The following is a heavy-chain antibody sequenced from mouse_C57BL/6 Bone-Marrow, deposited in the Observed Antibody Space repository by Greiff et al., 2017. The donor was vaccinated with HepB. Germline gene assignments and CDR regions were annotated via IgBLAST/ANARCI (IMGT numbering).Heavy chain of an antibody. CDR3: ARDAPLGSRFAY. Sequence: EVKLMESGGGLVQSGRSLRLSCATSGFTFSDFYMEWVRQAPGKGLEWIAASRNKANDYTTEYSASVKGRFIVSRDTSQSILYLQMNALRAADTAIYYCARDAPLGSRFAYWGQGTLVTVSA. CDR1: GFTFSDFY. V-gene: IGHV7-1*01. D-gene: IGHD1-1*01. CDR2: SRNKANDYTT. J-gene: IGHJ3*01.